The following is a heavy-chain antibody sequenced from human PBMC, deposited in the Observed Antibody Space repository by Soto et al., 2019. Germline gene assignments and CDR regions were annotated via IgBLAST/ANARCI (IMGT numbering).Heavy chain of an antibody. D-gene: IGHD1-1*01. J-gene: IGHJ6*02. CDR3: ARVTPGNNLYYFSGLDV. Sequence: QVHLLESGGGVVQPGKSLRLSCVASGFSFDTYAIHWVRQAPGKGLQWVALISYEGSNTYYADSMRGRFTISRDNSKNTLYLQMSTLRPEDSGVYYCARVTPGNNLYYFSGLDVWGQGTSVTVSS. CDR1: GFSFDTYA. CDR2: ISYEGSNT. V-gene: IGHV3-30*15.